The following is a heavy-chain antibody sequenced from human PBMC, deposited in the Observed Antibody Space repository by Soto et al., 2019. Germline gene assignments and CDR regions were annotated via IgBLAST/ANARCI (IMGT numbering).Heavy chain of an antibody. V-gene: IGHV3-21*01. CDR1: GFTFSSYS. CDR3: ARDTYCSSTSCYYYGMDV. CDR2: ISSSSSYI. D-gene: IGHD2-2*01. J-gene: IGHJ6*02. Sequence: VQLVESGGGLVKPGGSLRLSCAASGFTFSSYSMNWVRQAPGKGLEWVSSISSSSSYIYYADSVKGRFTISRDNAKNSLYLQMNSLRAEDTAVYYCARDTYCSSTSCYYYGMDVWGQGTTVTVSS.